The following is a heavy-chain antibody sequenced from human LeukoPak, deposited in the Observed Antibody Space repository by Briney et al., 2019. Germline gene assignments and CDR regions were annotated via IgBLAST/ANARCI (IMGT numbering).Heavy chain of an antibody. CDR1: GFTFSSYA. J-gene: IGHJ6*02. D-gene: IGHD2-2*01. Sequence: GGSLRLSCAASGFTFSSYAMSWVRQAPGKGLEWVSAISGSGGSTYYADSVRGRFTISRDNSKNTLYLQMNSLRAEDTAVYYCAKDTSRLYYYYGMDVWGQGTTVTVSS. V-gene: IGHV3-23*01. CDR3: AKDTSRLYYYYGMDV. CDR2: ISGSGGST.